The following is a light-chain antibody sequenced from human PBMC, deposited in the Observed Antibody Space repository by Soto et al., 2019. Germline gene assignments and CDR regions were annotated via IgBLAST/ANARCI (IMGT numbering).Light chain of an antibody. CDR3: SSYTSSSTL. CDR1: SSDVGGYNY. CDR2: EVS. Sequence: QSALTQPASVSGSPGQSINISCTGTSSDVGGYNYVSWYQQHPGKAPKLMIYEVSNRPSGVSNRFSGSKSGNTASLTISGLQAEDEADYYCSSYTSSSTLFGGGTKVTVL. J-gene: IGLJ2*01. V-gene: IGLV2-14*01.